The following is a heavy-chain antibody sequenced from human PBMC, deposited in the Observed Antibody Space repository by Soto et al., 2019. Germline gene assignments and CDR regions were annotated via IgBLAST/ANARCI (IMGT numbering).Heavy chain of an antibody. J-gene: IGHJ6*02. Sequence: PGGSLRLSCAASGFTFSSYAMSWVRQAPGKGLEWVSAISGSGGSTYYADSVKGRFTISRDNSKNTLYLQMNSLRAEDTAVYYCAKDGNPDNGRTCYDFWSGYYYYYYGMDVWGQGTTVTVSS. V-gene: IGHV3-23*01. CDR1: GFTFSSYA. D-gene: IGHD3-3*01. CDR3: AKDGNPDNGRTCYDFWSGYYYYYYGMDV. CDR2: ISGSGGST.